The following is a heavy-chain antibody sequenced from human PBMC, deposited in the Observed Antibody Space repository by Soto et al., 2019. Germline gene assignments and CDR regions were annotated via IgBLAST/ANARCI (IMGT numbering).Heavy chain of an antibody. CDR1: GFTFSSYG. J-gene: IGHJ6*02. CDR3: ARGYYDSRDPGEAFGGYGMDV. Sequence: GGSLRLSCAASGFTFSSYGMHWVRQAPGKGLEWVAVIWYDGSNKYYADSVKGRFTISRDNSKNTLYLQMNSLRAEDTAVYYCARGYYDSRDPGEAFGGYGMDVWGQGTTVTVSS. D-gene: IGHD3-22*01. V-gene: IGHV3-33*01. CDR2: IWYDGSNK.